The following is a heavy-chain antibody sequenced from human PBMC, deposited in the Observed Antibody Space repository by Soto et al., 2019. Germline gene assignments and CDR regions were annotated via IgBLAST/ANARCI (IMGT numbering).Heavy chain of an antibody. CDR3: LRDQRHWNEFGDQ. D-gene: IGHD1-1*01. Sequence: VQLVESGGGLVQPGGSLRLACAASGFAFGSYWMHWVRQAPGKGLVWVSRISQDGAIATQADSVKGRFTISRDYAKNTLFLQMNRLRADDTAVYYCLRDQRHWNEFGDQWGQGTVVTVSS. J-gene: IGHJ4*02. CDR2: ISQDGAIA. V-gene: IGHV3-74*01. CDR1: GFAFGSYW.